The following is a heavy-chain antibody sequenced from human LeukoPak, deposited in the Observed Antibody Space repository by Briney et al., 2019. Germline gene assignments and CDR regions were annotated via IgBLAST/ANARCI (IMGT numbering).Heavy chain of an antibody. D-gene: IGHD3-22*01. CDR2: ISGTGGDT. CDR3: AKALLHQFLPFDY. CDR1: GFTFSSYA. J-gene: IGHJ4*02. Sequence: GGSLRLSCAASGFTFSSYAMSWVRQAPGKGLEWVSTISGTGGDTYYADSVKGRFTFSRDNSKNTLYLQMNSLRAEDTAVYYCAKALLHQFLPFDYWGQGSLVTVSS. V-gene: IGHV3-23*01.